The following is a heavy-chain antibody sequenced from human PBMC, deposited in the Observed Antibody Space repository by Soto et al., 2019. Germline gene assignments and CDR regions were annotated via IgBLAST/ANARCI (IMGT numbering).Heavy chain of an antibody. Sequence: SETLSLTCTVSGGSISSGDYYWSWIRQPPGKGLEWIGYIYYSGSTYYNPSLKSRVTISVDTSKNQFSLKLSSVTAADTAVYYCARGLGDGYNWVFDYWGQGTLVTVSS. CDR2: IYYSGST. CDR3: ARGLGDGYNWVFDY. CDR1: GGSISSGDYY. J-gene: IGHJ4*02. V-gene: IGHV4-30-4*01. D-gene: IGHD5-12*01.